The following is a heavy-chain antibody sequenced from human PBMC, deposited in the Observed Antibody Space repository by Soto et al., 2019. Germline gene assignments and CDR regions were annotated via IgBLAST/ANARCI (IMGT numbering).Heavy chain of an antibody. CDR2: ISGYNGNT. D-gene: IGHD6-19*01. CDR1: GYPFTNYG. V-gene: IGHV1-18*01. J-gene: IGHJ6*02. Sequence: ASVKVSCKASGYPFTNYGINWVRQAPGQGLEWMGWISGYNGNTNYAQIVQGRVTMTTDTSTGTVYMELRSLKSDDTAIYYCSRFIMVGGWFDPNYYHGMDVWGQGTTVTVSS. CDR3: SRFIMVGGWFDPNYYHGMDV.